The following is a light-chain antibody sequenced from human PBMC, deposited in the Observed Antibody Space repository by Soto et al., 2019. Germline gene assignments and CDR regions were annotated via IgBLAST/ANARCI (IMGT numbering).Light chain of an antibody. CDR3: QHYNIYSGT. V-gene: IGKV1-5*03. CDR2: RAS. CDR1: QSISTW. Sequence: DIQMTQSPSTLSASVGDRVSITCRASQSISTWLAWYQQKPGKAPKLLIYRASSLESGVPSRFSGSGSGTEFTLTISSLQPDDFATYYCQHYNIYSGTFGPGTKVDIK. J-gene: IGKJ3*01.